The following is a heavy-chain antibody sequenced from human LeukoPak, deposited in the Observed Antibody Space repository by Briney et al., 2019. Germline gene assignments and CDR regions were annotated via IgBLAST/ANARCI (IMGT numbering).Heavy chain of an antibody. CDR1: GFSFSTYG. V-gene: IGHV3-33*03. CDR3: AKDYEFDDYERGRYTHSFDY. J-gene: IGHJ4*02. CDR2: LSNDGRII. Sequence: PGGSLRLSCAASGFSFSTYGMHWVRQAPGKRLEWGAVLSNDGRIIDYADSVKGRFTISKDTPKSTIYLQMDSLRAEDTAVYYCAKDYEFDDYERGRYTHSFDYWGQGTLVTVSS. D-gene: IGHD4/OR15-4a*01.